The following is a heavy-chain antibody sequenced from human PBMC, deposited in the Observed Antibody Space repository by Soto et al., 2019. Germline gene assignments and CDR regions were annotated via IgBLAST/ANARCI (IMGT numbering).Heavy chain of an antibody. J-gene: IGHJ4*02. V-gene: IGHV3-30-3*01. CDR3: VKVSSASRLSTPDFDS. Sequence: QVHLVESGGGVVQPGTSLRLSCAASGFIFNSYSIHWVRQAPGKGLEWVAVISYDGNTQYYGDSLKGRFIVSRENXQXXVYLQMNDLRADDTAVYYCVKVSSASRLSTPDFDSWGQGTLVTVSS. CDR2: ISYDGNTQ. CDR1: GFIFNSYS.